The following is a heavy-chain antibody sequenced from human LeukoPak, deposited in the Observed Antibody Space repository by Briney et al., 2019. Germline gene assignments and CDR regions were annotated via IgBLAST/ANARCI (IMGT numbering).Heavy chain of an antibody. J-gene: IGHJ4*02. CDR2: ISSSSSYI. D-gene: IGHD1-26*01. V-gene: IGHV3-21*01. CDR1: GFTFSSYS. Sequence: GGSLRLSCAASGFTFSSYSMNWVRQAPGKGLEWVSSISSSSSYIYYADSVKGRFTISRDNAKNSLYLQMNSLRAEDTAVYDCARWSIVGAPVWGQGTLVTVSS. CDR3: ARWSIVGAPV.